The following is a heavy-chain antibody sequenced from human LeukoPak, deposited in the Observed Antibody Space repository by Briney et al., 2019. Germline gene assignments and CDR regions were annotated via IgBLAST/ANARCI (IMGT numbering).Heavy chain of an antibody. D-gene: IGHD2-2*01. CDR2: ILTCGST. CDR3: AREELGYCSSTSCPHFDY. Sequence: SPSLSPTHTVSAASVSSECTSSARQPAGNGLECVASILTCGSTNYNPSLKSRVTISVDRSKNQCSLMLSSVTAADTAVYYCAREELGYCSSTSCPHFDYWGQGTLVTVAS. J-gene: IGHJ4*02. CDR1: AASVSSEC. V-gene: IGHV4-4*07.